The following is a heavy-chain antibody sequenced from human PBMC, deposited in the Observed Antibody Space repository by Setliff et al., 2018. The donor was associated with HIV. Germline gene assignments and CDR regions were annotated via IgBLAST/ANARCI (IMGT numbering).Heavy chain of an antibody. Sequence: SWIRQSPGKGLEWIGSSYYSSRTYYNPSLKSRVTISVDTSKNQFSLKLTSVTAADTAVYYCASRDTSRYFDDYWGQGTLVTVSS. CDR2: SYYSSRT. CDR3: ASRDTSRYFDDY. V-gene: IGHV4-30-4*08. D-gene: IGHD3-22*01. J-gene: IGHJ4*02.